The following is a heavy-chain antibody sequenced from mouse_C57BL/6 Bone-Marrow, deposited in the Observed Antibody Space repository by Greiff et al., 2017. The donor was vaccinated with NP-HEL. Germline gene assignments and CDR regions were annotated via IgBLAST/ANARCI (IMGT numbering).Heavy chain of an antibody. V-gene: IGHV1-26*01. CDR3: ARLPRDY. CDR1: GYTFTDYY. CDR2: INPNNGGT. J-gene: IGHJ2*01. Sequence: VQLQQSGPELVKPWASVKISCKASGYTFTDYYMNWVKQSHGKSLEWIGDINPNNGGTSYNQKFKGKATLTVDKSSSTAYMELRSLTSEDSAVYYCARLPRDYWGQGTTLTVSS.